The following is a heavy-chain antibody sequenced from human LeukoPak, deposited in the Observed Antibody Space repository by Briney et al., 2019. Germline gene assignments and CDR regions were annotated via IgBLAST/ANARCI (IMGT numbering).Heavy chain of an antibody. CDR3: ARDNDYYDLHY. J-gene: IGHJ4*02. D-gene: IGHD3-22*01. CDR1: GFTFSDSY. V-gene: IGHV3-33*08. CDR2: VWYDDAVK. Sequence: PGGSLRLSCAASGFTFSDSYMSWIRQAPGKGLEWLAVVWYDDAVKNYADSVKGRFTISRDNSKNTLFLQMNNLSAEDTAVYYCARDNDYYDLHYWGQGTLVTVSS.